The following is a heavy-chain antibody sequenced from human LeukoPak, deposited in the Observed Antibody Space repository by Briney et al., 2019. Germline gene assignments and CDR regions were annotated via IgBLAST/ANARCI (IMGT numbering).Heavy chain of an antibody. J-gene: IGHJ4*02. CDR3: ARDAEYYDFWSGYYSTHSFDY. D-gene: IGHD3-3*01. V-gene: IGHV3-7*01. CDR1: GFTFSGYW. CDR2: IKQDGSEK. Sequence: GASLRLSCAASGFTFSGYWMSWVRQAPGKGLEWVANIKQDGSEKYYVDSVKGRFTISRDNAKNSLYLQMNSLRAEDTAVYYCARDAEYYDFWSGYYSTHSFDYWGQGTLVTVSS.